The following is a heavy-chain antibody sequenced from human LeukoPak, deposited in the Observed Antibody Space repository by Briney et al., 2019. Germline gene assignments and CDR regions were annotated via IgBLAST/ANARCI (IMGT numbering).Heavy chain of an antibody. Sequence: ASVKVSCKASGYTFSDYAMNWVRQAPGQGLEWMGWINTNTGNPTYAQGFTGQFVFSLDTSVSTAYLQISSLKAEDTAVYYCAVMRSIVGATNDYWGQGTLVTVSS. V-gene: IGHV7-4-1*02. CDR3: AVMRSIVGATNDY. CDR2: INTNTGNP. D-gene: IGHD1-26*01. CDR1: GYTFSDYA. J-gene: IGHJ4*02.